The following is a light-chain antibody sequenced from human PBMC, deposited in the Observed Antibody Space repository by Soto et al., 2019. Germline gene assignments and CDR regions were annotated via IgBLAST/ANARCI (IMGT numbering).Light chain of an antibody. CDR3: GTWDNGLSAVV. Sequence: QSVLTQPPSVSAAPGQKITISCSGSDSNIWYNSVSWYQQLPGTAPKLLISENDERPSDLPERFSASKSGTSATLGITGLQTGDEATYFCGTWDNGLSAVVFGGGTKLTVL. CDR1: DSNIWYNS. J-gene: IGLJ2*01. V-gene: IGLV1-51*02. CDR2: END.